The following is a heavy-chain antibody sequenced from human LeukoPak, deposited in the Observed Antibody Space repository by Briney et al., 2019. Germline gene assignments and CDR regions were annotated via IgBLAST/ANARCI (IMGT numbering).Heavy chain of an antibody. J-gene: IGHJ4*02. V-gene: IGHV3-53*05. D-gene: IGHD6-19*01. CDR1: GFTVSSNY. CDR2: VYSGGST. Sequence: GGSLRLSCAASGFTVSSNYMSWVRQAPGKGLEWVSVVYSGGSTYYADSVKGRFTISRDNSKNTLYLQMNSLRAEDTAVYYCARDAGYSSGWYGSWGQGTLVTVSS. CDR3: ARDAGYSSGWYGS.